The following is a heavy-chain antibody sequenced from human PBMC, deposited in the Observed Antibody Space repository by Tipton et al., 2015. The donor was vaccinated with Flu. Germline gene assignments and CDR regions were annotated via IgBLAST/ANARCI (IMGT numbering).Heavy chain of an antibody. D-gene: IGHD4-17*01. J-gene: IGHJ5*02. Sequence: TLSLTCSVSGDSISDHYWSWIRQSPGKRLEWIGYISASGSTRYNPSLKSRVIMLVGTSKNQFFLKLSSVTAADTAVYYCAKFLYGDYVGWFEPWGQGTLVTVSS. CDR1: GDSISDHY. CDR2: ISASGST. CDR3: AKFLYGDYVGWFEP. V-gene: IGHV4-59*11.